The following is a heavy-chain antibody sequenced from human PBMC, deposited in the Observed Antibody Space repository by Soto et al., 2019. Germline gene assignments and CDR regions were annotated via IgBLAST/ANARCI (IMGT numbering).Heavy chain of an antibody. J-gene: IGHJ4*02. CDR1: GGSISSYY. CDR3: ARSNYYGSGSYLIPFDY. D-gene: IGHD3-10*01. V-gene: IGHV4-59*08. CDR2: IYYSGST. Sequence: SETLSLTCTVSGGSISSYYWSWIRQPPGKGLEWIGYIYYSGSTNYNPSLKSRVTISVDTSKNQFSLKLSSVTAADTAVYYCARSNYYGSGSYLIPFDYWGQGTLVTVSS.